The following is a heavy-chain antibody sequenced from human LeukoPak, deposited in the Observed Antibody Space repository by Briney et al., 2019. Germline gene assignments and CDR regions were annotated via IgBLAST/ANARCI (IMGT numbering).Heavy chain of an antibody. CDR2: IYYSGST. CDR1: GGSISSSSYY. CDR3: ARERPRDGYKLFDY. Sequence: PSETLSLTCTVSGGSISSSSYYWGWIRQPPGKGPEWIGSIYYSGSTYYNPSLKSRVTISVDTSKNQFSLKLSSVTAADTAVYYCARERPRDGYKLFDYWGQGTLVTVSS. J-gene: IGHJ4*02. V-gene: IGHV4-39*02. D-gene: IGHD5-24*01.